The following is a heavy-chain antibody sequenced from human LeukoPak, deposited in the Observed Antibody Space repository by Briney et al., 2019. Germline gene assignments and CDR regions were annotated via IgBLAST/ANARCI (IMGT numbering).Heavy chain of an antibody. CDR2: INPSGGST. CDR3: ARAQWLVPLDY. Sequence: ASVEVSCKASGYTFTSYYMHWVRQAPGQGLEWMGIINPSGGSTSYAQKFQGRVTMTRDTSTSTVYMELSSLRSEDTAMYYCARAQWLVPLDYWGQGTLVTVSS. CDR1: GYTFTSYY. V-gene: IGHV1-46*01. D-gene: IGHD6-19*01. J-gene: IGHJ4*02.